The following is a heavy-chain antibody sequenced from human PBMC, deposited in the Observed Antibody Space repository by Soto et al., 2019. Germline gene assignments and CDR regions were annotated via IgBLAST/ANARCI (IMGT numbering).Heavy chain of an antibody. CDR1: GGFISSDDW. CDR2: IYHSGST. J-gene: IGHJ4*02. D-gene: IGHD5-18*01. Sequence: PSETLSLTCAVSGGFISSDDWWRWVRPSPGKGLEWIGEIYHSGSTNYNPSLKSRVTISIDKSKNQFSLKLSSVTAAETAVYYCARVGRYNYGSTYYFDYWGQGTLVTVSS. V-gene: IGHV4-4*02. CDR3: ARVGRYNYGSTYYFDY.